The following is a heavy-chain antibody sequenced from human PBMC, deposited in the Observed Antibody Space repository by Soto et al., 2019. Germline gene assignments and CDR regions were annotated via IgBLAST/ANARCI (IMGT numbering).Heavy chain of an antibody. Sequence: GGSVSLPCSPSGFTFSSKSMSWFRQAPGKGLEWVSAISGSGCSTYYADSVKGRFTSSRDNSKNTRYLQMNSQRAEDTAVYYCAKNVVVGPAGIRTLDNWGQGTLVTVSS. D-gene: IGHD2-2*02. CDR3: AKNVVVGPAGIRTLDN. CDR2: ISGSGCST. V-gene: IGHV3-23*01. CDR1: GFTFSSKS. J-gene: IGHJ4*03.